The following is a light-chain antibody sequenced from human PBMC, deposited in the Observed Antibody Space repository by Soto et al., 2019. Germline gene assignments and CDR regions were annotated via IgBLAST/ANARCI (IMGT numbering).Light chain of an antibody. CDR3: QQLNSYPFT. CDR2: AAS. CDR1: QGISSY. J-gene: IGKJ3*01. V-gene: IGKV1-9*01. Sequence: IQLTQSPSSLSASVGDRVTITCRASQGISSYLAWYQQKPGKAPKLLIYAASTLQSGVPSRFSGSGSGTDFTLTSSSLQPEDFATYYCQQLNSYPFTVGPGTKVDIK.